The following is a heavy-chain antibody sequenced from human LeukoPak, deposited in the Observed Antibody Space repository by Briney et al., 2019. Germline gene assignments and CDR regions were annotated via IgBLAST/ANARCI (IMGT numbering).Heavy chain of an antibody. J-gene: IGHJ4*02. Sequence: SETLSLTCAVYGGSFSGYYWSWIRQPPGKGLEWIGEINHSGSTNYNPSLKSRVTISVDTYKNQFSLKLSSVTAADTAVYYCARLVRRGYYSKFDYWGQGTLVTVSS. CDR2: INHSGST. V-gene: IGHV4-34*01. CDR1: GGSFSGYY. CDR3: ARLVRRGYYSKFDY. D-gene: IGHD3-22*01.